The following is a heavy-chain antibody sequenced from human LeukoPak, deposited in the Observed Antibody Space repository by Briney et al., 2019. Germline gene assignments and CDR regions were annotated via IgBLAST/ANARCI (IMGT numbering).Heavy chain of an antibody. Sequence: GGSLRLSCAASGFTFSSYAMSWVRQAPGKGLEWVSGISGSGGSTYYADSVKGRFTISRDNSKNTLYLQMNSLRAEDTAVYYCAIDPGNWFDPWDQGTLVTVSS. CDR2: ISGSGGST. CDR3: AIDPGNWFDP. V-gene: IGHV3-23*01. J-gene: IGHJ5*02. CDR1: GFTFSSYA.